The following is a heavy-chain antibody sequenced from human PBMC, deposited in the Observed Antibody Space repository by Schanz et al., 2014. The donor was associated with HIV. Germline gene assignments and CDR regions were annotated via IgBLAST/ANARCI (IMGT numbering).Heavy chain of an antibody. CDR2: ISESGGRS. J-gene: IGHJ4*02. CDR1: GFTFNNYA. Sequence: EVQLLDSGGGLVQPGGSLRLSCVASGFTFNNYAMTWVRQAPGKGLEWVSSISESGGRSYYADSVNGRFTISRDNSKNTLYLEMTTLRTEDTAVYYCAKPEYDSRGNSQSYFDYWGQGTLVTVSS. D-gene: IGHD3-22*01. CDR3: AKPEYDSRGNSQSYFDY. V-gene: IGHV3-23*01.